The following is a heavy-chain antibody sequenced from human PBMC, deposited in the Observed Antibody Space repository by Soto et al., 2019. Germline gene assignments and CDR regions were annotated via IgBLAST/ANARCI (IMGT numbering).Heavy chain of an antibody. Sequence: GGSLRLSCAASGFTFSSNAMHWVRQAPGKGLEWVAVISYDGSNKYYADSVRGRFTISRDNSKTTLYLQMNSLRAEDPAVYYCASDRFSSGSDYGDYWGQGTLVTVSS. CDR2: ISYDGSNK. V-gene: IGHV3-30*04. J-gene: IGHJ4*02. CDR3: ASDRFSSGSDYGDY. D-gene: IGHD5-12*01. CDR1: GFTFSSNA.